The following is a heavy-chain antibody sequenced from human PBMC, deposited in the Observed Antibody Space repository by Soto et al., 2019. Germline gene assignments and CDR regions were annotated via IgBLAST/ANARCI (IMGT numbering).Heavy chain of an antibody. CDR2: IYFSGST. Sequence: SETLSLTCTVSGASINSGGYYWSWLRQLPGKGLEWIGYIYFSGSTYYNPSLESRVTISLDTSKNQFSLKLNSVTAADTAVYYCARGNVWEALLAYWGQGTLVTVSS. V-gene: IGHV4-31*03. CDR3: ARGNVWEALLAY. CDR1: GASINSGGYY. D-gene: IGHD1-26*01. J-gene: IGHJ4*02.